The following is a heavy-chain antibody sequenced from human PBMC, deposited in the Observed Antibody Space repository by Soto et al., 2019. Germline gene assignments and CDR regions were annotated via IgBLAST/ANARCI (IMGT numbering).Heavy chain of an antibody. CDR1: GFTFSNYA. D-gene: IGHD3-10*01. CDR2: ISYDGSNK. J-gene: IGHJ4*02. Sequence: QVQLVESGGGVVQPGRSLRLSCAATGFTFSNYAMHWVRQAPGKGLEWVAVISYDGSNKYYADSVKGRFTISRDNSKNTLYRQMNSLRAEDTAAYHCARGRFGEFSARSYFFDYWGQGTLVTVSS. V-gene: IGHV3-30-3*01. CDR3: ARGRFGEFSARSYFFDY.